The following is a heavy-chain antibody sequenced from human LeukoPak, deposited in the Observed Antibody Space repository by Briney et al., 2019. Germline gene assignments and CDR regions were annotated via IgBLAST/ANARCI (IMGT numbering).Heavy chain of an antibody. V-gene: IGHV3-30*18. Sequence: GGSLRLSCAASGFTFSSYAMSWVRQAPGKGLEWVAVISYDGSNKYYADSVKGRFTISRDNSKNTLYLQMNSLRAEDTAVYYCAKAYSSGWYSILQHWGQGTLVTVSS. J-gene: IGHJ1*01. CDR2: ISYDGSNK. D-gene: IGHD6-19*01. CDR3: AKAYSSGWYSILQH. CDR1: GFTFSSYA.